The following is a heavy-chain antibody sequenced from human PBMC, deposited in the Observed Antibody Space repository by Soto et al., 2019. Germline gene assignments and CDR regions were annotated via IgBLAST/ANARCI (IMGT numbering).Heavy chain of an antibody. CDR1: GFTFSSYA. CDR2: ISGSGGST. J-gene: IGHJ3*02. CDR3: AKIDRFPVVAATPGAFDI. V-gene: IGHV3-23*01. D-gene: IGHD2-15*01. Sequence: PGGSLRLSCAASGFTFSSYAMSWVRQAPGKGLEWVSAISGSGGSTYYADSVKGRFTISRDNSKNTLYLQMNSLRAEDTAVYYCAKIDRFPVVAATPGAFDIWGQGTMVTVSS.